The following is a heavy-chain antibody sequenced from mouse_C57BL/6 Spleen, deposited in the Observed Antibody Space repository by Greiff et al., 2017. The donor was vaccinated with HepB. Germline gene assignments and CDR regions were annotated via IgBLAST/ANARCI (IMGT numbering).Heavy chain of an antibody. J-gene: IGHJ4*01. CDR3: ARGMITTRAMDY. CDR2: INPSNGGT. D-gene: IGHD2-4*01. Sequence: QVQLQQPGTELVKPGASVKLSCKASGYTFTSYWMHWVKQWPGQGLEWIGNINPSNGGTNYNEKFKSKATLTVDKSSSTVYMQLSSLTSEDSAVYYCARGMITTRAMDYWGQGTSVTVSS. CDR1: GYTFTSYW. V-gene: IGHV1-53*01.